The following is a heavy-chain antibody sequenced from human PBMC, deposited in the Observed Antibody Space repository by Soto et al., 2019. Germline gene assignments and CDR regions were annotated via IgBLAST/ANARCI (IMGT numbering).Heavy chain of an antibody. CDR1: GFTFDDYA. CDR3: AKEGDMITFGGVILRGYYMDV. D-gene: IGHD3-16*02. CDR2: ISWNSGSI. J-gene: IGHJ6*03. Sequence: EVQLVESGGGLVQPGRSLRLSCAASGFTFDDYAMYWVRQAPGKGLEWVSGISWNSGSIGYADSVKGRFIISRDNAKNSLYLQMSSLRAEDTALYYCAKEGDMITFGGVILRGYYMDVWGKGTTVTVSS. V-gene: IGHV3-9*01.